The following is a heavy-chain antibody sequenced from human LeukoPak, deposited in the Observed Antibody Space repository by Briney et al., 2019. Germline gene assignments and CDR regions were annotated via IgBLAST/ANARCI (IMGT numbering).Heavy chain of an antibody. CDR3: ARVVRWFGELVPDY. J-gene: IGHJ4*02. CDR1: GGSISSYY. D-gene: IGHD3-10*01. CDR2: IYTSGST. Sequence: SETLSLTCTVSGGSISSYYWSWIRQPAGKGLEWIGRIYTSGSTNYNPSLKSRVTMSVDTSKNQFSLKLSSVTAADTAVYYCARVVRWFGELVPDYWGQGTLVTVSS. V-gene: IGHV4-4*07.